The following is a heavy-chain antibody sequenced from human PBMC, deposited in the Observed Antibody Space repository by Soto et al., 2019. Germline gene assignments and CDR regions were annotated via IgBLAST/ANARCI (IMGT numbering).Heavy chain of an antibody. Sequence: QVQLVESGGGVVQPGRSLRLSCAASGSIFRGYGMHWVRQAPGKGLEWVAVIRYDGSNINYADSVMGRFTISRDNSKNTWYLEMNGRRAEERVVYYCAGEGMGGPPFRGYLDYGGQGNLVTVSS. D-gene: IGHD2-15*01. CDR3: AGEGMGGPPFRGYLDY. CDR2: IRYDGSNI. V-gene: IGHV3-33*01. CDR1: GSIFRGYG. J-gene: IGHJ4*02.